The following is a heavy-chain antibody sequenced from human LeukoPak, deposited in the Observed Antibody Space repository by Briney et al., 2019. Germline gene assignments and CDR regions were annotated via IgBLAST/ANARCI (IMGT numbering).Heavy chain of an antibody. CDR2: INKDGSEI. V-gene: IGHV3-7*01. CDR3: ARDKVTY. J-gene: IGHJ4*02. CDR1: GFTFSNYW. Sequence: PGGSLRLSCAASGFTFSNYWMSWVRQAPGKGLEWVAHINKDGSEIYYVDSVKGRFTISRDNAKSSLSLQMNSLRVEDTAVCYCARDKVTYWGQGILVTVSS.